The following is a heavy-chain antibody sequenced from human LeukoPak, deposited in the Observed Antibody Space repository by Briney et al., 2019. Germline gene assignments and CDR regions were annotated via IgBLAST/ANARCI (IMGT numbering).Heavy chain of an antibody. CDR3: ARGQVMAFDY. J-gene: IGHJ4*02. CDR2: ISYDGSNK. CDR1: GFGFDSRA. V-gene: IGHV3-30*01. D-gene: IGHD5-24*01. Sequence: GLFVRLLGAACGFGFDSRAMKWVRHAPSKGLEWVAVISYDGSNKYYADSVKGRFTISRDNSKNTLYLQMNSLRAEDTAVYYCARGQVMAFDYWGQGTLVTVSS.